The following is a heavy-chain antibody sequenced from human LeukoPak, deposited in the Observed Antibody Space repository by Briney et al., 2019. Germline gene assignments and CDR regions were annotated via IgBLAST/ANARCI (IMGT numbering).Heavy chain of an antibody. D-gene: IGHD4-11*01. CDR3: ARGYSNYGYAFDI. V-gene: IGHV3-21*01. CDR1: GFTFSGYS. CDR2: ISSSSSYI. J-gene: IGHJ3*02. Sequence: GGSLRLSCAASGFTFSGYSMNWVRQAPGKVLEWVSSISSSSSYIYYADSVKGRFTISRDNAKNSLYLQMNSLRAEDTAVYYCARGYSNYGYAFDIWGQGTMVSVSS.